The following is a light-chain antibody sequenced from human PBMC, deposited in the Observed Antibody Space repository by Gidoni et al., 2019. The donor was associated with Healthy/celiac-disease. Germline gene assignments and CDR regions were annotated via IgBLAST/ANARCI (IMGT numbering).Light chain of an antibody. CDR2: STN. V-gene: IGLV1-44*01. CDR3: AAWDDSLNGPV. J-gene: IGLJ1*01. CDR1: SSNIGSNT. Sequence: QSVLTQPPSASGPPGQRVTISCSGGSSNIGSNTLNWYQQLPGTAPKLLIYSTNQRPSGVPDRFSGSKSGTSASLAISGLQSEDEADYYCAAWDDSLNGPVFGTGTKVTVL.